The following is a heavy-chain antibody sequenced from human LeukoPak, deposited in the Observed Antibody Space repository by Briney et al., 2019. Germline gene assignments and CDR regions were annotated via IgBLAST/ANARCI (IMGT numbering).Heavy chain of an antibody. CDR2: MNPNSGNT. CDR1: GYTFTSYD. J-gene: IGHJ4*02. Sequence: ASVKVSCKASGYTFTSYDINWVRQATGQGLEWTGWMNPNSGNTGYAQKFQGRVTMTRNTSISTAYMELSSLRSEDTAVYYCARVKRRYYDSSASMGYWGQGTLVTVSS. CDR3: ARVKRRYYDSSASMGY. D-gene: IGHD3-22*01. V-gene: IGHV1-8*01.